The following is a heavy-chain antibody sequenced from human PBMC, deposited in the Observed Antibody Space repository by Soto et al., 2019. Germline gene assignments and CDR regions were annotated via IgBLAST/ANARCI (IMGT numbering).Heavy chain of an antibody. J-gene: IGHJ4*02. CDR2: IYHSGST. V-gene: IGHV4-30-2*01. D-gene: IGHD2-21*02. Sequence: TLSLTCAGSGGSISSGGYSWSWIRQPPGKGLEWIGYIYHSGSTYYNPSLKSRVTISVDRSKNQFSLKLSSVTAADTAVYYCATGAYCGGDCYSWFDYWCQGPLVTVS. CDR3: ATGAYCGGDCYSWFDY. CDR1: GGSISSGGYS.